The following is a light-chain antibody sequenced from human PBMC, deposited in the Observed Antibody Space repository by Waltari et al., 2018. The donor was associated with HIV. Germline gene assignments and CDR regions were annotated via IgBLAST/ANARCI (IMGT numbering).Light chain of an antibody. CDR3: QSYDSSLSASV. J-gene: IGLJ2*01. CDR2: GNT. V-gene: IGLV1-40*01. CDR1: RSNIGAGYD. Sequence: QSVLTQPPSVSGAPGQRVTIPCTGSRSNIGAGYDVHWYQQLPGTAPKLLIYGNTNQPAGVPDRFSGSKSGTSASLAITGLQAEDEADYYCQSYDSSLSASVFGEGTKLTVL.